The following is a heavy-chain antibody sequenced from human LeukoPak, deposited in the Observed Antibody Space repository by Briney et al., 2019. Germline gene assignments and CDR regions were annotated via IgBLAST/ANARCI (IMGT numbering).Heavy chain of an antibody. CDR3: ARDLRGAGAGAYYYYYYMGV. J-gene: IGHJ6*03. V-gene: IGHV4-38-2*02. CDR2: IYHSGST. Sequence: SETLSLTCTVSGYSISSGYYWGWIRQPPGKGLEWIGSIYHSGSTYYNPSLKSRVTISVDTSKNQFSLKLSSVTAADTAVYYCARDLRGAGAGAYYYYYYMGVWGKGATGTVS. CDR1: GYSISSGYY. D-gene: IGHD6-19*01.